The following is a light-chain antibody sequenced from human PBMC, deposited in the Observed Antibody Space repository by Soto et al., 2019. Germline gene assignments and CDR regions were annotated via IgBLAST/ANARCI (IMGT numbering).Light chain of an antibody. V-gene: IGKV3-20*01. CDR1: RSVSSSY. J-gene: IGKJ1*01. Sequence: EIVLTQSPGTLSLSPGERATLSCRASRSVSSSYLAWCQQKPGQAPRLLIYGASTRAAGIPDRFGGSGSGTDVTLTISRLEPEDFAVYYCQQYGSSPRTFGQGTKVEVK. CDR3: QQYGSSPRT. CDR2: GAS.